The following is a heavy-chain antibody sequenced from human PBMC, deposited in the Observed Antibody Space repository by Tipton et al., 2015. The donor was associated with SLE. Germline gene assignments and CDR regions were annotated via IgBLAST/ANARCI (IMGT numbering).Heavy chain of an antibody. CDR3: ASSAVTAYHYFDY. CDR2: IYHSGST. D-gene: IGHD2-21*02. V-gene: IGHV4-34*01. CDR1: GFTFSDYY. J-gene: IGHJ4*02. Sequence: LRLSCAASGFTFSDYYMSWVRQAPGKGLEWIGEIYHSGSTNYNPSLKSRVTMSVDTSKSQFSLRLSSVTAADTAVYYCASSAVTAYHYFDYWGQGTLVTVSS.